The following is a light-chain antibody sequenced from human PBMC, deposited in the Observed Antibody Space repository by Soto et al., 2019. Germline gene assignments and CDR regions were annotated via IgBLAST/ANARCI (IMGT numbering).Light chain of an antibody. J-gene: IGKJ3*01. CDR2: DAS. V-gene: IGKV3-11*01. CDR1: QSIGTF. Sequence: IELTQSPATLSLSPGERATLSCRASQSIGTFLAWYQQKPGQAPRLLIYDASNRATGIPARFSGSGSGTDFTLTISSLEPEDFAVYYCQQRSHWPPFTFGPGTKVDIK. CDR3: QQRSHWPPFT.